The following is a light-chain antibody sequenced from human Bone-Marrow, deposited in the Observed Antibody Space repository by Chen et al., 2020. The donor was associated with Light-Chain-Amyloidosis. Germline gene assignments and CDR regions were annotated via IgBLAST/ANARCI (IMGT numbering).Light chain of an antibody. J-gene: IGLJ3*02. CDR1: NIGSTS. Sequence: SYLLTQPSSVSVAPGQTATLACGGNNIGSTSVHWYQQTPGQAPLLVVYDASDRPSWIPERLSGSNSGNTATLTISRVEAGDEADYYCQVWDRSSDRPVFGGGTKLTVL. V-gene: IGLV3-21*02. CDR2: DAS. CDR3: QVWDRSSDRPV.